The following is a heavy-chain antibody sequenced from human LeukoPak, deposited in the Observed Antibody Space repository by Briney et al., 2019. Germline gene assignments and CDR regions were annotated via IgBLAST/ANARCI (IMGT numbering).Heavy chain of an antibody. Sequence: PSETLSLTCTVSGGSISSGDYYWNWIRQPLGKGLEWIGYISHSGITYYNPSLKSRVSLSVDTSKNQFSLKLSSVTAADTAVYYCARRPILRYFDYWGQGALVTVSS. J-gene: IGHJ4*02. V-gene: IGHV4-30-4*01. D-gene: IGHD3-3*01. CDR3: ARRPILRYFDY. CDR1: GGSISSGDYY. CDR2: ISHSGIT.